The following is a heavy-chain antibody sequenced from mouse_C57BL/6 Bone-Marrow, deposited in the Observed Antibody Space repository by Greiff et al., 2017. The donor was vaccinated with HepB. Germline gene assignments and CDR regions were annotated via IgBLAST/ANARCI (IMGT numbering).Heavy chain of an antibody. V-gene: IGHV5-4*01. D-gene: IGHD2-2*01. J-gene: IGHJ2*01. CDR3: AREGGAHGYYFDY. CDR1: GFTFSSYA. CDR2: ISDGGSYT. Sequence: EVKVVESGGGLVKPGGSLKLSCAASGFTFSSYAMSWVRQTPEKRLEWVATISDGGSYTYYPDNVKGRFTISRDNAKNNLYLQMSHLKSEDTAMYYCAREGGAHGYYFDYWGQGTTLTVSS.